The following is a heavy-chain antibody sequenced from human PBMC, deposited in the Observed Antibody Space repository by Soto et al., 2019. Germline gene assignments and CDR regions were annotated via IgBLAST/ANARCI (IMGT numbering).Heavy chain of an antibody. Sequence: PGGSLRLSCAASGFTFSSYAMHWVRQAPGKGLEWVAVISYDGSNKYYADSVKGRFTISRDNSKNTLYLQMNSLRAEDTAVYYCASLVGATTLYGFDYWGQGAVVTVSS. CDR1: GFTFSSYA. CDR2: ISYDGSNK. D-gene: IGHD1-26*01. J-gene: IGHJ4*02. CDR3: ASLVGATTLYGFDY. V-gene: IGHV3-30-3*01.